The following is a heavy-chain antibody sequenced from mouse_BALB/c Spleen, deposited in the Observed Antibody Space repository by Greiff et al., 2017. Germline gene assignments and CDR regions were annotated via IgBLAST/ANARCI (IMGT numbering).Heavy chain of an antibody. CDR3: ARDDGYLFAY. V-gene: IGHV5-9-4*01. CDR2: ISSGGSYT. D-gene: IGHD2-3*01. J-gene: IGHJ3*01. Sequence: EVQLVESGGGLVKPGGSLKLSCAASGFTFSSYAMSWVRQSPEKRLEWVAEISSGGSYTYYPDTVTGRFTISRDNAKNTLYLEMSSLRSEDTAMYYCARDDGYLFAYWGQGTLVTVSA. CDR1: GFTFSSYA.